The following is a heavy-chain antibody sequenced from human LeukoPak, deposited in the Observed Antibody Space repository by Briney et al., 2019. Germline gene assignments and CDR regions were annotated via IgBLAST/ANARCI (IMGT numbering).Heavy chain of an antibody. J-gene: IGHJ4*02. D-gene: IGHD3-10*01. CDR2: INHSGST. CDR3: ARRGVRGVIIIRYYFDY. Sequence: PSETLSLTCSVSGYSISSGYYWGWIRQPPGKGLEWIGEINHSGSTNYNPSLKSRVTISVDTSKNQFSLKLSSVTAADTAVYYCARRGVRGVIIIRYYFDYWGQGTLVTVSS. CDR1: GYSISSGYY. V-gene: IGHV4-38-2*02.